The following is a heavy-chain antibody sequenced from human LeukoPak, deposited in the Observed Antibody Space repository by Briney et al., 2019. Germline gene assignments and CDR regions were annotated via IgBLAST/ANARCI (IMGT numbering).Heavy chain of an antibody. CDR2: MNPNSGNT. Sequence: VSVKVSCKASGYTFTSYDINWVRQATGRGLEWMGWMNPNSGNTGYAQKFQGRVTMTRNTSISTAYMELGSLRSEDTAVYYCARGSSYYPFDYWGQGTLVTVSS. CDR1: GYTFTSYD. J-gene: IGHJ4*02. CDR3: ARGSSYYPFDY. D-gene: IGHD3-10*01. V-gene: IGHV1-8*01.